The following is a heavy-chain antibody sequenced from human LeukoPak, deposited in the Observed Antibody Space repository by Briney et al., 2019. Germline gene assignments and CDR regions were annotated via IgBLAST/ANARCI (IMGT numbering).Heavy chain of an antibody. V-gene: IGHV3-66*01. J-gene: IGHJ4*02. CDR3: AREGYSYGSYYFDY. CDR2: IYSGGST. CDR1: GFTVSSNY. Sequence: GGSLRLSCAASGFTVSSNYMSWVRQAPGKGLEWVSVIYSGGSTYYADSVKGRFTISRDNSKNTLYLQMNSLRAEDTAVYYCAREGYSYGSYYFDYRGQGTLVTVSS. D-gene: IGHD5-18*01.